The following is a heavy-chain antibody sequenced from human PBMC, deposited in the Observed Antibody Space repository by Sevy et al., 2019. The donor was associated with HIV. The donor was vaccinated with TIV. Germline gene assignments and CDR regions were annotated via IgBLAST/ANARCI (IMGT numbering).Heavy chain of an antibody. CDR2: IDWDDDK. CDR3: ARIRGRSYYYYYGMDV. V-gene: IGHV2-70*01. J-gene: IGHJ6*02. D-gene: IGHD6-13*01. Sequence: SGPTLVKPTQTLTLTCTFSGFSLSTSGMCVSWIRQPPGKALEWLALIDWDDDKYYSTSLKTRLTISKDTSKNQVVLKMTNMDPVDIGTYYCARIRGRSYYYYYGMDVWGQGTTVTVS. CDR1: GFSLSTSGMC.